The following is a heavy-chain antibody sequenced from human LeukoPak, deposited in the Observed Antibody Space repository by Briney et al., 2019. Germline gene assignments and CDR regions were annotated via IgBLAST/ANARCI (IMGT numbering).Heavy chain of an antibody. CDR3: AKAVVRTGYYDIFRGSYDYYYYYMDV. CDR1: GFTFSSYG. D-gene: IGHD3-9*01. J-gene: IGHJ6*03. V-gene: IGHV3-23*01. CDR2: ISGSGGST. Sequence: GGSLRLSCSASGFTFSSYGMSWVRQAPGKGLEWVSAISGSGGSTYYADSVKGRFTISRDNSKNTLYLQMNSLRAEDTAVYYCAKAVVRTGYYDIFRGSYDYYYYYMDVWGKGTTVTISS.